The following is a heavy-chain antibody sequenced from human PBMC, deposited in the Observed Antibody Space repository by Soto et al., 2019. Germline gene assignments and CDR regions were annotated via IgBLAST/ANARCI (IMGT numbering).Heavy chain of an antibody. D-gene: IGHD2-8*01. CDR1: GFPFSNYA. V-gene: IGHV3-23*01. Sequence: GGSLRLSCAASGFPFSNYAMSWVRQAPGKGLEWVSAISGSGGSTYYADSVKGRGTISRDNSRNTLYLQMNSLRDEDTSMYYCAKLTVYVSMGAFDIWGQGTMVTVSS. J-gene: IGHJ3*02. CDR3: AKLTVYVSMGAFDI. CDR2: ISGSGGST.